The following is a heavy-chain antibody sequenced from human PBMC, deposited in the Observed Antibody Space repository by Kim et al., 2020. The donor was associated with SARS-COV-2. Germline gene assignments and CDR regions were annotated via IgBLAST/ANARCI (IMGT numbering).Heavy chain of an antibody. Sequence: ASVKVSCKASGYTFTRHGINWVRQPPGQGLEWLGWINTNTGNPTYVQHFAGRFVFSLDTSVSTAYLQISSLKAEDTAIYYCARGQTTGYYLPWGQGNLVTVAS. V-gene: IGHV7-4-1*02. CDR3: ARGQTTGYYLP. J-gene: IGHJ5*02. D-gene: IGHD1-26*01. CDR2: INTNTGNP. CDR1: GYTFTRHG.